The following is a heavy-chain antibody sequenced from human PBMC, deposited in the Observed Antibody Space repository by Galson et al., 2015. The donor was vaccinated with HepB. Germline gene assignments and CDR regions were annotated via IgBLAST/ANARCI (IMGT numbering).Heavy chain of an antibody. J-gene: IGHJ3*02. V-gene: IGHV3-74*01. CDR2: INSDGSST. CDR1: GFTFSSYW. Sequence: SLRLSCAASGFTFSSYWMHWVRQAPGKGLVWVSRINSDGSSTSYADSVKGRFTISRDNAKNTLYLQMNSLRAEDTAVYYCARGDRRDGYNAAEDAFDIWGQGTMVTVSS. D-gene: IGHD5-24*01. CDR3: ARGDRRDGYNAAEDAFDI.